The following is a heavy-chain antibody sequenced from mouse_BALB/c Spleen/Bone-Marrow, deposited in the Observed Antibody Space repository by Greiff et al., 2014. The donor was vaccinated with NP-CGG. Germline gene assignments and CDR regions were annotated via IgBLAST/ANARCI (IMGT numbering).Heavy chain of an antibody. CDR3: ATGYYFDY. CDR1: GDSITRGY. CDR2: ITYSANT. D-gene: IGHD4-1*01. Sequence: LQLKESGPSLVKPSQTLSLTCSVTGDSITRGYWNWIRKFPGNKLEYMGYITYSANTYYNPSLKSRLSITRDTSKNQYYLQLNSVTTEDTATYYCATGYYFDYWGQGTTLTVSS. J-gene: IGHJ2*01. V-gene: IGHV3-8*02.